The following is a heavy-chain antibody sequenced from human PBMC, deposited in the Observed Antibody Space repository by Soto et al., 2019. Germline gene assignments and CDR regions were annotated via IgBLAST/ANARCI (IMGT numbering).Heavy chain of an antibody. V-gene: IGHV1-24*01. D-gene: IGHD3-16*02. CDR1: GYTLTELS. CDR2: FDPEDGET. CDR3: ATSTITFGGVIVMDYFDY. Sequence: QVQLVQSGAEVKKPGSSVKVSCKVSGYTLTELSMHWVRQAPGKGLEWMGGFDPEDGETIYAQKFQGRVTMTEDTSTATGYMERSSLRSEDTAVYYCATSTITFGGVIVMDYFDYWGQGTLVTVSS. J-gene: IGHJ4*02.